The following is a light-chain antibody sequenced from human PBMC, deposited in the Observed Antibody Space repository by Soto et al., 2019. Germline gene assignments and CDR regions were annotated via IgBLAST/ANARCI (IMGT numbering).Light chain of an antibody. Sequence: EIGMTQSPATLSVSPGERATLSCRASQSININLAWYQQKPGQAPRLLIYGASTRATGLTARFSGSGSGTEFPLIISSLQSEDSAVYYCQQYDNWPITFGQGTRLEIK. CDR3: QQYDNWPIT. CDR1: QSININ. J-gene: IGKJ5*01. V-gene: IGKV3-15*01. CDR2: GAS.